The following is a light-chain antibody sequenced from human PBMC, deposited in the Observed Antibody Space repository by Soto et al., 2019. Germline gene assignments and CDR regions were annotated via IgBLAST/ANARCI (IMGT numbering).Light chain of an antibody. V-gene: IGKV3-15*01. CDR3: QQYNNWPPDNT. Sequence: EIVMTQSPATLSVSPGERATLSCRASQSVSSNLAWYQQKPGQAPRLLIYGASTRATGIPARFSGSGSGTEFTLTISSLQSEDFAVYYCQQYNNWPPDNTFGQGTKLETK. CDR2: GAS. J-gene: IGKJ2*01. CDR1: QSVSSN.